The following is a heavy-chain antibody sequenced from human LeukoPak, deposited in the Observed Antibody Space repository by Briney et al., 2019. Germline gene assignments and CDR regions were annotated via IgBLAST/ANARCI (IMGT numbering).Heavy chain of an antibody. D-gene: IGHD3-22*01. CDR3: ARDQSSGPDLDAFDI. V-gene: IGHV1-69*13. CDR1: GGTFSSYA. CDR2: IIPIFGTA. Sequence: SVKVSCKASGGTFSSYAISWVRQAPGQGLEWMGGIIPIFGTANYAQKFQGRVTITVDESTSTAYMELSSLRSEDTAVYYCARDQSSGPDLDAFDIWGQGTMVTVSS. J-gene: IGHJ3*02.